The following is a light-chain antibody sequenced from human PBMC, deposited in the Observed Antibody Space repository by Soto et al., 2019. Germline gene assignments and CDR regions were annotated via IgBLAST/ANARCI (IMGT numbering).Light chain of an antibody. J-gene: IGKJ1*01. CDR3: QQYDDWPLT. CDR1: QSVTSN. Sequence: EIVMTQSPATLSVSPGERATLSCRASQSVTSNLAWYQHKPGQAPRLLIYRATARAAGLPARFGGSGSGTEFTLTISSLQSEDFAIYYCQQYDDWPLTFGQGTKVEIK. V-gene: IGKV3-15*01. CDR2: RAT.